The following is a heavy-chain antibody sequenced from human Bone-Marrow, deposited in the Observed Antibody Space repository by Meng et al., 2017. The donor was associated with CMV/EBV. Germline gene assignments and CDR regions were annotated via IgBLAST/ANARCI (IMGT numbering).Heavy chain of an antibody. V-gene: IGHV1-18*01. CDR1: GYTFTSYG. CDR2: ISGYNGNT. D-gene: IGHD5-24*01. Sequence: ASVKVSCKASGYTFTSYGISWVRQAPGQGLEWMGWISGYNGNTNSAQKLQGRVTMTTDTSTSTAYMELRSLRSDDTAVYYCARLGRWLQPGDYFDYWGQGTLVTVSS. J-gene: IGHJ4*02. CDR3: ARLGRWLQPGDYFDY.